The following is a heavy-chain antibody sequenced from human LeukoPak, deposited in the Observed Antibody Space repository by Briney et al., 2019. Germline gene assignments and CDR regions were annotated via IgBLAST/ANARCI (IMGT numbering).Heavy chain of an antibody. CDR1: GFIFSSNY. J-gene: IGHJ6*02. CDR2: IYSGGST. Sequence: PGGPLRLSCAASGFIFSSNYMSCVRQAPGKRPEWVSVIYSGGSTYHAGSVKGRFTISRDNSKTTLYLQMNSLRAEDTAVYYCARDGRSMVRGLYGMDVWGQGTTVTVSS. V-gene: IGHV3-66*01. D-gene: IGHD3-10*01. CDR3: ARDGRSMVRGLYGMDV.